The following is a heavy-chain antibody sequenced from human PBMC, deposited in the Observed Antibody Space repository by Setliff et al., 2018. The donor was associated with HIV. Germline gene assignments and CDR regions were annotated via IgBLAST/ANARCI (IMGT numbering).Heavy chain of an antibody. Sequence: PSETLSLTCIVSGGSISSTSYYWGWIRQIPGKGLEWIGEINHGGGTSYNPSLQSRVAISVDTSKNQFSLRLSSLTAADTGTYFCARGQSYSRHFDSWGQGTLVTVSS. D-gene: IGHD2-15*01. CDR1: GGSISSTSYY. CDR3: ARGQSYSRHFDS. J-gene: IGHJ4*02. CDR2: INHGGGT. V-gene: IGHV4-39*07.